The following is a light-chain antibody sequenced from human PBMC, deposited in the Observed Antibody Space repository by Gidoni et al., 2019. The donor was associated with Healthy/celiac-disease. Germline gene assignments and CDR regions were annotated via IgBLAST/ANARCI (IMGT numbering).Light chain of an antibody. J-gene: IGKJ1*01. CDR2: DAS. CDR1: QSVSSY. Sequence: VFTQSPATLSLSPGERATLSCRASQSVSSYLAWYQQKPGQAPRLLIYDASNRATGIPARFSGSGSGTDFTLTISSLEPEDFAVYYCQQRSNWPKTFGQGTKVEIK. V-gene: IGKV3-11*01. CDR3: QQRSNWPKT.